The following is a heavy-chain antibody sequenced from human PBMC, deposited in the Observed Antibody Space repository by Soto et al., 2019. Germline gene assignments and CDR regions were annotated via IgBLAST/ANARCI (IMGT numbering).Heavy chain of an antibody. D-gene: IGHD4-17*01. CDR1: GFTFSLYG. CDR3: ARGIDYGDYAIDY. J-gene: IGHJ4*02. CDR2: IWYDGSNI. V-gene: IGHV3-33*01. Sequence: QVQVVESGGGVVQPGRSLRLSCAASGFTFSLYGVHWVRQAPGKGLEWVAVIWYDGSNIYYADSVKGRFTVSRDNSKNTLSLQMNSLRVEDTAVYYCARGIDYGDYAIDYWGQGTLVTVSS.